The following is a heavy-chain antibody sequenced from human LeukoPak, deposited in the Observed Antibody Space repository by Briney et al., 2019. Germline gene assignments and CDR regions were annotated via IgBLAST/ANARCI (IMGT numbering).Heavy chain of an antibody. CDR3: ARPYYDSSGYHDAFDI. D-gene: IGHD3-22*01. J-gene: IGHJ3*02. V-gene: IGHV1-2*02. Sequence: GASVKVSCKASGYTFTGYYMHWVRQAPGQGLEWMGWINPNSGGTNYAQKFQGRVTMTRDTSISTAYMELSRLRSDDTAVYYCARPYYDSSGYHDAFDIWGQGTMVTVSS. CDR1: GYTFTGYY. CDR2: INPNSGGT.